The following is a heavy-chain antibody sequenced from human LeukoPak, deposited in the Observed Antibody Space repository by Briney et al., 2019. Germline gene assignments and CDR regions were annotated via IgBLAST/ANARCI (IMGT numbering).Heavy chain of an antibody. J-gene: IGHJ4*02. Sequence: SQTLSLTCTVSGGSISRGSYYWSWIRQPAGKGLECIGRIYTSGSTNYNPSLKSRVTISVDTSKNQFSLKLSSVTAADTAVYYCARGGSLYYDSSGYLDYWGQGTLVTVSS. CDR1: GGSISRGSYY. CDR2: IYTSGST. V-gene: IGHV4-61*02. CDR3: ARGGSLYYDSSGYLDY. D-gene: IGHD3-22*01.